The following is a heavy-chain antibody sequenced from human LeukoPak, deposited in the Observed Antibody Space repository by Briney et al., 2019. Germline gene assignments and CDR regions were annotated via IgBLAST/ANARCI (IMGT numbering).Heavy chain of an antibody. V-gene: IGHV4-30-4*01. CDR2: IYYNGGA. Sequence: SETLSLTCTVSGDSVSSGDYYWNWIRQTPGKGLEWIGYIYYNGGAHYNPSLKSRVIISMDTSHNQFSLRLSSVTAADTAVYYCARDYYGSGSFEPWGQGTLVTVSS. CDR1: GDSVSSGDYY. CDR3: ARDYYGSGSFEP. J-gene: IGHJ5*02. D-gene: IGHD3-10*01.